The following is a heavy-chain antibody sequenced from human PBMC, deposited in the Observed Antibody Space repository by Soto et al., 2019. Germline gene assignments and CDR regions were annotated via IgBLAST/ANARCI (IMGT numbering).Heavy chain of an antibody. CDR1: GYTFTRNA. V-gene: IGHV1-3*01. J-gene: IGHJ4*02. CDR2: IDAGNGNT. CDR3: ASCPQNCIIRSPCCRCFDY. D-gene: IGHD3-16*01. Sequence: ASVKVSFKASGYTFTRNAIHWVRQAPGQRLEWIGKIDAGNGNTKYSQKFQGRVTITRDTSASAAYMELSTLRSEDTAIYYCASCPQNCIIRSPCCRCFDYWGQGTLVTVSS.